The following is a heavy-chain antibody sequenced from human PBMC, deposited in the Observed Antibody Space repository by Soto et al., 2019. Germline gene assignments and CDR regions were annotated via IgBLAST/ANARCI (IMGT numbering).Heavy chain of an antibody. V-gene: IGHV3-30-3*01. CDR1: GFTFSSYA. Sequence: GGSLRLSCAASGFTFSSYAMHWVRQAPGKGLEWVAVISYDGSNKYYADSVKGRFTISRDNSKNTLYLQMNSLRAEDTAVYYCAREPSYYYGMDVWGQGTTVTVSS. CDR3: AREPSYYYGMDV. CDR2: ISYDGSNK. J-gene: IGHJ6*02.